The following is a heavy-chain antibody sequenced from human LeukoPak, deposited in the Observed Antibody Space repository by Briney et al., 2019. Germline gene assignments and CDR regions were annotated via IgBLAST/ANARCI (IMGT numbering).Heavy chain of an antibody. CDR1: GGSISSYY. CDR2: IYYSGST. Sequence: KSSETLSLTCTVSGGSISSYYWSWIRQPPGKGLEWIGYIYYSGSTNYNPSLKSRVTISVDTSTNQFSLRLSSVTAADTAEYYCARLPRVDYFDYWGQGTLVTVSS. J-gene: IGHJ4*02. CDR3: ARLPRVDYFDY. V-gene: IGHV4-59*08.